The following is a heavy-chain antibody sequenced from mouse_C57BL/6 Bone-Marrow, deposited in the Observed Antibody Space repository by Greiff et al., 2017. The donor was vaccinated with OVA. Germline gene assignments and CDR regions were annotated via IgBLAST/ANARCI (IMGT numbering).Heavy chain of an antibody. J-gene: IGHJ2*01. CDR3: ASDGSSHYFDY. CDR2: ISYDGSN. D-gene: IGHD1-1*01. CDR1: GYSITSGYY. V-gene: IGHV3-6*01. Sequence: EVKLQESGPGLVKPSQSLSLTCSVTGYSITSGYYWNWIRQFPGNKLEWMGYISYDGSNNYNPSLKNRISITRDTSKNQFFLKLNSVTTEDTATYYCASDGSSHYFDYWGQGTTLTVSS.